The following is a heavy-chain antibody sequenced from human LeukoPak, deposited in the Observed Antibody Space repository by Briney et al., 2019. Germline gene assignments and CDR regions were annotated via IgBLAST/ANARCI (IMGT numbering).Heavy chain of an antibody. CDR3: ATYRQVLLPFES. V-gene: IGHV3-33*05. J-gene: IGHJ4*02. D-gene: IGHD5-18*01. Sequence: PGGSLRLSCAASGFTFSSYGMHWVRQAPGKGLEWVAVISYDGSNKYYADSVKGRFTISRDNSKSTLSLQMNSLRVEDTAIYYCATYRQVLLPFESWGQGTLVTVSS. CDR2: ISYDGSNK. CDR1: GFTFSSYG.